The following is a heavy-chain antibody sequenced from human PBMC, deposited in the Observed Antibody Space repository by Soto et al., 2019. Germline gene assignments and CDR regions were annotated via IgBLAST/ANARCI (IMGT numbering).Heavy chain of an antibody. CDR1: GFTFSSYA. CDR2: ISGSGGST. V-gene: IGHV3-23*01. Sequence: GGSLRLSCAASGFTFSSYAMSWVRQAPGKGLEWVSAISGSGGSTYYADSVKGRFTISRDNSKNTLYLQMNSLRAEDTAVYYCAISPRYDFWSGYYFSGREVGAFDIWGQGTMVTVSS. D-gene: IGHD3-3*01. J-gene: IGHJ3*02. CDR3: AISPRYDFWSGYYFSGREVGAFDI.